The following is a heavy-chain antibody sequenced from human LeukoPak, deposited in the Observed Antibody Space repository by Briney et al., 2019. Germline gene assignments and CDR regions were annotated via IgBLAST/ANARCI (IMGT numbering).Heavy chain of an antibody. Sequence: GGSLRLSCAASGFTFNTYSMNWVRQAPGKGLEWVSYISSSISTIYYGDSVKGRFTISRDNDKNSLYLQMKSLRAEDTAVYYCARAYMTTVTRPGYWGQGTLVTVSS. CDR1: GFTFNTYS. CDR2: ISSSISTI. J-gene: IGHJ4*02. V-gene: IGHV3-48*01. D-gene: IGHD4-11*01. CDR3: ARAYMTTVTRPGY.